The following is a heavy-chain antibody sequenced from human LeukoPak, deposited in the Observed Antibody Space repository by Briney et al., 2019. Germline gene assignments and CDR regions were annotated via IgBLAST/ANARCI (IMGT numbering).Heavy chain of an antibody. CDR2: ISSSSSTT. Sequence: GRSLRLSCAASGFTFSTYSMNWVRQAPGKGLEWISYISSSSSTTYYADSVKGRFTISRDNAKNSLYLQMNSLRAEDTAVYYCAKGGQWELPYYFDYWGQGTLVTVSS. J-gene: IGHJ4*02. D-gene: IGHD1-26*01. CDR3: AKGGQWELPYYFDY. CDR1: GFTFSTYS. V-gene: IGHV3-48*04.